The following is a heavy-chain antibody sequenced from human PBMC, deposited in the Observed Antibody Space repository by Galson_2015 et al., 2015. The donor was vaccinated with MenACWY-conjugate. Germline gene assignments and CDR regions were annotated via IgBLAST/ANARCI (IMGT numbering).Heavy chain of an antibody. D-gene: IGHD6-19*01. CDR1: GFTFSTYW. Sequence: SLRLSCAASGFTFSTYWMSWVRQAPGKGLEWVANIKPEGSETYYADSLKGRFTISRDNAKNSLYLQMNSLRAEDTAVYYCAREAAHSRGWKDFDYWGQGTLVTVSS. CDR2: IKPEGSET. J-gene: IGHJ4*02. V-gene: IGHV3-7*03. CDR3: AREAAHSRGWKDFDY.